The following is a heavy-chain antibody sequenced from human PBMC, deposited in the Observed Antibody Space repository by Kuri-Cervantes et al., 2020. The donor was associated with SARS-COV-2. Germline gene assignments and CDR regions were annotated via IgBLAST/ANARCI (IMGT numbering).Heavy chain of an antibody. CDR3: ARVAKHYGSGSYLTPWWFDP. CDR2: IWYDGSNK. D-gene: IGHD3-10*01. V-gene: IGHV3-33*08. Sequence: GGSLRLSCAASGLSFCSYAMHWVRQAPGKGLVWVAAIWYDGSNKYYADSVKGRFTISRDNAKNSLYLQMNSLRDEDTAVYYCARVAKHYGSGSYLTPWWFDPWGQGTLVTVSS. CDR1: GLSFCSYA. J-gene: IGHJ5*02.